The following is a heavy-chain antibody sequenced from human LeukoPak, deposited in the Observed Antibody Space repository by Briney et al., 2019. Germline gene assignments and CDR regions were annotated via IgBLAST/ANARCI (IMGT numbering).Heavy chain of an antibody. CDR3: ARRLAY. CDR1: GFTFSDYS. CDR2: IDGTTTNI. Sequence: PGGSLRLSCTASGFTFSDYSMNWVRQAPGRGLEWVSYIDGTTTNIHYADSVRGRFTISRDNAKNTLFLQMTSLRAADTAVYYCARRLAYWGQGTRVTVSS. V-gene: IGHV3-48*01. J-gene: IGHJ4*02.